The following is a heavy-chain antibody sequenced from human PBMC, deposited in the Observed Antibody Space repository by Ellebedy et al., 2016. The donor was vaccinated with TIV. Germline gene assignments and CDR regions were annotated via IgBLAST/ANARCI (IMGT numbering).Heavy chain of an antibody. Sequence: GESLKISCNGSGYSFTSYWISWVRQMPGKGLEWMGIIYPGDSDTRYSPSFQGQVNISADKSISTAYLQWSSLKASDTAMYYCAGSSSDWPFDYWGQGTLVTVSS. CDR1: GYSFTSYW. CDR3: AGSSSDWPFDY. V-gene: IGHV5-51*01. CDR2: IYPGDSDT. D-gene: IGHD6-19*01. J-gene: IGHJ4*02.